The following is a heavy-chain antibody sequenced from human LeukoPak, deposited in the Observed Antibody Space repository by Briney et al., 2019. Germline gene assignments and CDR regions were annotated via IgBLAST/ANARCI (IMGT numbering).Heavy chain of an antibody. CDR1: GGSISSYY. CDR3: ARDSPRRSAGAFDI. D-gene: IGHD5-24*01. J-gene: IGHJ3*02. Sequence: SETLSLTCTVSGGSISSYYRSWIRQPPGKGLEWIGYIYYSGSTNYNPSLKSRVTISVDTSKNQFSLKLSSVTAADTAVYYCARDSPRRSAGAFDIWGQGTMVTVSS. V-gene: IGHV4-59*12. CDR2: IYYSGST.